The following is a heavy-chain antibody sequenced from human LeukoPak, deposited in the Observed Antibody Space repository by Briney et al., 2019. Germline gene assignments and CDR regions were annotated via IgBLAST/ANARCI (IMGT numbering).Heavy chain of an antibody. CDR1: GFTFNKYW. V-gene: IGHV3-7*01. D-gene: IGHD1-26*01. CDR3: AKDLPDIVGPTDC. J-gene: IGHJ4*02. Sequence: GGSLRLSCAASGFTFNKYWMNWVRQAPGQGLEWLANINQDGNEKYYLASAKGRFTISRDNANNSLFLQMHSLRAEDTAVYYCAKDLPDIVGPTDCWGQGTPVTVFS. CDR2: INQDGNEK.